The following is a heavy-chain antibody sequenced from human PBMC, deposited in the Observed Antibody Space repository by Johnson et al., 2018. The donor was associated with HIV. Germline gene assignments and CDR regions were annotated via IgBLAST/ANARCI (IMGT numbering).Heavy chain of an antibody. V-gene: IGHV3-7*04. CDR1: EFTFDDYG. CDR3: AKGGYSGCSVCAFDI. Sequence: VQLVESGGGVVLPGRSLRLSCAASEFTFDDYGMHWVRPATGKGLEGVANMKQDGSEKYYGDSVKGRFTISRDSSKNTVYLQMNSLTTEDTAMYYCAKGGYSGCSVCAFDIWGQGTMVNVSS. CDR2: MKQDGSEK. D-gene: IGHD6-19*01. J-gene: IGHJ3*02.